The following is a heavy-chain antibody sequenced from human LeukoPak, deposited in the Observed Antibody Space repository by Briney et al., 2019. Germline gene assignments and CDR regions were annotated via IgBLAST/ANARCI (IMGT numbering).Heavy chain of an antibody. V-gene: IGHV3-11*01. CDR2: ISSSGSTI. J-gene: IGHJ6*02. D-gene: IGHD3-22*01. Sequence: GGSLRLSCAASGFTFSDYYMSWIRQAPGKGLEWVSYISSSGSTIYYADSVKGRFTISRDNAKNSLYLQMNSLRAEDTAVYYCARSVVAEGDSSGYYYPYYGMDVWGQGTTVTVSS. CDR1: GFTFSDYY. CDR3: ARSVVAEGDSSGYYYPYYGMDV.